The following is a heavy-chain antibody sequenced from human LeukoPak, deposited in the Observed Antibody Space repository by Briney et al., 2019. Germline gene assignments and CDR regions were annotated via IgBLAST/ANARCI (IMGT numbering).Heavy chain of an antibody. Sequence: GGSLRLSCSASGFTFSSYAMHWVRQAPGKGLEYASAISSNGGSTYYADSVKGRFTISRDNSKNTLYLQMSSLRAEDTAVYYCVKGMDIAMVSAFDYWGQGTLVTVSS. CDR1: GFTFSSYA. D-gene: IGHD5-18*01. V-gene: IGHV3-64D*09. J-gene: IGHJ4*02. CDR3: VKGMDIAMVSAFDY. CDR2: ISSNGGST.